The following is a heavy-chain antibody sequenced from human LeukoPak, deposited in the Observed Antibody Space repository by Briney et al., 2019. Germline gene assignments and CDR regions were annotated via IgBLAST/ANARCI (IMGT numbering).Heavy chain of an antibody. D-gene: IGHD6-13*01. CDR1: GGSFSGYY. CDR3: ARYSSSSSFDC. J-gene: IGHJ4*02. V-gene: IGHV4-34*01. CDR2: INHSGST. Sequence: PSETLSLTCAVYGGSFSGYYWSWIRQPPGKGLEWIGEINHSGSTNYNPSLKSRVTISVDTSKNQFSLKLNSVTAADTAVYYCARYSSSSSFDCWGQGTLVTVSS.